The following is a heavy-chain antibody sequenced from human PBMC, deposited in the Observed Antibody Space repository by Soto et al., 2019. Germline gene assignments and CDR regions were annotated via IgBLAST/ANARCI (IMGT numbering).Heavy chain of an antibody. V-gene: IGHV4-59*01. Sequence: PSETLSLTCTVSGGSISSYYWSWIRQPPGKGLEWIGYIYYSGSTNYNPSLKSRVTISVDTSKNQFSLKLSSVTAADTAVYYCARERGYCSGGSCPYYFDPWGQGTLVTVSS. CDR2: IYYSGST. CDR1: GGSISSYY. CDR3: ARERGYCSGGSCPYYFDP. D-gene: IGHD2-15*01. J-gene: IGHJ4*02.